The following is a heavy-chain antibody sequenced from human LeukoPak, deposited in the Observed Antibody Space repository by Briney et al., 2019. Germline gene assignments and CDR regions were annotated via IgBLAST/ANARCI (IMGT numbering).Heavy chain of an antibody. Sequence: GASVNVSCKASGYTFTSYYIHWVRQAPGQGLEGMGWMNPNSGNTDYAQKFQGRVTMTRTTSIGTAYMELSSLRSDDPAVYHFACGSIAALYCYFDLWGRGTLVTVSS. V-gene: IGHV1-8*01. CDR3: ACGSIAALYCYFDL. J-gene: IGHJ2*01. CDR2: MNPNSGNT. D-gene: IGHD6-6*01. CDR1: GYTFTSYY.